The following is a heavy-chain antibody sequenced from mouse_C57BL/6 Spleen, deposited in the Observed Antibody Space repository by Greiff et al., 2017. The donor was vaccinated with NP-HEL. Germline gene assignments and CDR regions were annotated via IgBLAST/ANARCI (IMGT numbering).Heavy chain of an antibody. D-gene: IGHD1-1*01. Sequence: EVKVVESGEGLVKPGGSLKLSCAASGFTFSSYAMSWVRQTPEKRLEWVAYISSGGDYIYYADTVKGRFTISRDNARNTLYLQMSSLKSEDTAMYYCTRDGGSSSWFAYWGQGTLVTVSA. V-gene: IGHV5-9-1*02. CDR2: ISSGGDYI. CDR1: GFTFSSYA. J-gene: IGHJ3*01. CDR3: TRDGGSSSWFAY.